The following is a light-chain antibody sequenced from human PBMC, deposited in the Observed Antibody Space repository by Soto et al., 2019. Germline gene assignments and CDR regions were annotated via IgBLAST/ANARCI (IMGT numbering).Light chain of an antibody. V-gene: IGKV3-20*01. CDR3: QQDCISPLFT. J-gene: IGKJ3*01. CDR1: QSVSSSY. CDR2: GAS. Sequence: EIVLTQSPGTLSLSPGERATLSCRASQSVSSSYLAWYQQKPGQAPRLLIYGASGRATGIPDRFSGSGSGTDFTLTISRLEPEDFAVYYCQQDCISPLFTFGPGTKVDIK.